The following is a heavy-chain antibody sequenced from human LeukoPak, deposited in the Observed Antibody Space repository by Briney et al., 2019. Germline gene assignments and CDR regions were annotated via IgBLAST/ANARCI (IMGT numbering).Heavy chain of an antibody. D-gene: IGHD2-2*01. V-gene: IGHV4-59*12. CDR1: GGSISTYY. Sequence: SETLSLTCTVSGGSISTYYWSWIRQPPGKGLEWIGYIYYSGSTSYNPSLKSRVTMSVDTSKNQFSLKLSSVTAADTAVYYCARGSGTSHWRPFDYWGQGTLVTVSS. J-gene: IGHJ4*02. CDR2: IYYSGST. CDR3: ARGSGTSHWRPFDY.